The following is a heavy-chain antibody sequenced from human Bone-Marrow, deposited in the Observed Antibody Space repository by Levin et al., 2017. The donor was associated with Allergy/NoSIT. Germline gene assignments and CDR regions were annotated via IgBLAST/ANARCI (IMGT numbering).Heavy chain of an antibody. Sequence: PSQTLSLTCTVSGGSISSSYWSWIRQPPGKGLEWIGYIYYSGSTNYNPSLKSRVTISVDTSKNQFSLKLSSVTAADTAVYYCARTYYYDSSGSRPLLYFDYWGQGTLVTVSS. CDR2: IYYSGST. V-gene: IGHV4-59*01. CDR3: ARTYYYDSSGSRPLLYFDY. J-gene: IGHJ4*02. CDR1: GGSISSSY. D-gene: IGHD3-22*01.